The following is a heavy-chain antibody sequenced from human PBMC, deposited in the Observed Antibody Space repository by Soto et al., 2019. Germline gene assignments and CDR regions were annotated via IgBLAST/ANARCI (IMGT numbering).Heavy chain of an antibody. J-gene: IGHJ6*02. CDR1: RGTFSSYA. D-gene: IGHD3-10*01. CDR3: ARHYGSGSYYYYYYGMDV. Sequence: ASVKVSCKASRGTFSSYAISWVRQAPGQGLEWMGGIIPILGIANYAQKFQGRVTITADKSTSTAYMELSSLRSEDTAVYYCARHYGSGSYYYYYYGMDVWGQGTTVTVSS. V-gene: IGHV1-69*10. CDR2: IIPILGIA.